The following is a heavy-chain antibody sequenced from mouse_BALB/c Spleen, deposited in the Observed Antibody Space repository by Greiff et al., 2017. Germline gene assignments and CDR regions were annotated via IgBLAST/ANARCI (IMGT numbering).Heavy chain of an antibody. CDR2: IDPANGNT. J-gene: IGHJ1*01. D-gene: IGHD2-4*01. Sequence: VQLQQSGAELVKPGASVKLSCTASGFNIKDTYMHWVKQRPEQGLEWIGRIDPANGNTKYDPKFQGKATITADTSSNTAYLQLSSLTSEDTAVYYCARGATMITRWYFDVWGAGTTVTVSS. V-gene: IGHV14-3*02. CDR3: ARGATMITRWYFDV. CDR1: GFNIKDTY.